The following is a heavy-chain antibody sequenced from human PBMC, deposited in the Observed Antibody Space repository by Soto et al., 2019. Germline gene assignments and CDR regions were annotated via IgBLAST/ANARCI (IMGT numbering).Heavy chain of an antibody. V-gene: IGHV4-30-4*01. CDR2: IYYSGST. CDR1: GGSISSGDYY. Sequence: PSETLSLTCTVSGGSISSGDYYWSWIRQPPGKGLEWIGYIYYSGSTYYNPSLKSRVTISVDTSKNQFSLKLSSVTAADTAVYYCARHDGYSSSWYVFDYWGQGTLVTSPQ. CDR3: ARHDGYSSSWYVFDY. D-gene: IGHD6-13*01. J-gene: IGHJ4*02.